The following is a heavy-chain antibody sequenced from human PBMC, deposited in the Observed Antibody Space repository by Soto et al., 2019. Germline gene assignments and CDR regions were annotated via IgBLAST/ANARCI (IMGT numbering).Heavy chain of an antibody. CDR2: INSDGSST. CDR1: GFTFSSYR. D-gene: IGHD3-10*01. Sequence: PGGSLRLSCAASGFTFSSYRMHWVRQAPGKGLVWVSRINSDGSSTDYADSVRGRFTISRDNAKNTLHLQMDSLRAEDTAVYYCARTNYHFDLWGQGTLVTVSS. V-gene: IGHV3-74*01. J-gene: IGHJ4*02. CDR3: ARTNYHFDL.